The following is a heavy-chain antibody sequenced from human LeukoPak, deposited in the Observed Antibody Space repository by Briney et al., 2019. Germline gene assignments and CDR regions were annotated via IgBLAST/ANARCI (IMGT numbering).Heavy chain of an antibody. CDR2: INHSGST. CDR3: ARRRVALLWFGPVFDY. D-gene: IGHD3-10*01. J-gene: IGHJ4*02. CDR1: GFTFSSYG. Sequence: PGGTLRLSCAASGFTFSSYGMSWVRQPPGKGLEWIGEINHSGSTNYNPSLKSRVTISVDTSKNQFSLKLSSVTAADTAVYYCARRRVALLWFGPVFDYWGQGTLVTVSS. V-gene: IGHV4-34*01.